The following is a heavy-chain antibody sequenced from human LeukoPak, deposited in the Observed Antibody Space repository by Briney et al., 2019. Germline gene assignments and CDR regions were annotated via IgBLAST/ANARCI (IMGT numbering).Heavy chain of an antibody. CDR3: ARVFKAGWHFDY. D-gene: IGHD6-19*01. Sequence: SEILSLTCTVSGGSISSYYWSWIRQPPGKGLEWIGYIYYSGSTNYNPSLKSRVTISVDTSKNQFSLKLSSVTAADTAVYYCARVFKAGWHFDYWGQGTLVTVSS. CDR1: GGSISSYY. J-gene: IGHJ4*02. V-gene: IGHV4-59*01. CDR2: IYYSGST.